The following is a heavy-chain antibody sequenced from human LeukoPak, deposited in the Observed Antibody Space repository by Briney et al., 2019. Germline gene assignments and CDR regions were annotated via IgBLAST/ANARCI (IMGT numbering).Heavy chain of an antibody. CDR1: GGSISRGDYY. CDR2: IYYSGST. J-gene: IGHJ4*02. V-gene: IGHV4-30-4*01. D-gene: IGHD5-18*01. CDR3: ARERGGYSYGSRPFDY. Sequence: SQTLSLTCTVSGGSISRGDYYWSWIRQPPGKGLEWIGYIYYSGSTYYNPSLKSRVTISVDTSKNQFSLKLSSVTAADTAVYYCARERGGYSYGSRPFDYWGQGTLVTVSS.